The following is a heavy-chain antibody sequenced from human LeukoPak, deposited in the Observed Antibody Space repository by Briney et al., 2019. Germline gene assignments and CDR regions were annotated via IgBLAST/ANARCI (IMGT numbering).Heavy chain of an antibody. D-gene: IGHD1-1*01. Sequence: GASVKASCKASGYTFRIHDFNWVRQAPGQGLEWMGWVSPKTGRTGYAPKFQGRVYMTTNASLSTAYMELSSLRSDDTAVYFCARESERNDGWFDPWGRGTLVTVSS. V-gene: IGHV1-8*01. CDR1: GYTFRIHD. CDR3: ARESERNDGWFDP. CDR2: VSPKTGRT. J-gene: IGHJ5*02.